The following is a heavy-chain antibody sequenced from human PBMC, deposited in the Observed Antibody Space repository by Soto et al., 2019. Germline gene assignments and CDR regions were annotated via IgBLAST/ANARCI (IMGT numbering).Heavy chain of an antibody. V-gene: IGHV3-74*03. CDR1: GFSFSSYW. CDR2: IKPDGSRT. CDR3: ARDYNWAYDA. D-gene: IGHD1-1*01. Sequence: HPGQSLRLSCASSGFSFSSYWMHWVRPGPGEGLVWVSYIKPDGSRTKDADSVKGRFTISRDKGRNTLYLRMISLRAKDTDVYYCARDYNWAYDAWGRGTMVTVSS. J-gene: IGHJ6*02.